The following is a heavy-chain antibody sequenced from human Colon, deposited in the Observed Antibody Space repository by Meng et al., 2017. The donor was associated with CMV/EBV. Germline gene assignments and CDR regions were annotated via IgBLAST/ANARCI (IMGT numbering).Heavy chain of an antibody. Sequence: SCAVSGFSFSSHGMHWVRQAPGKGLEWVAVMSFDGSNKDHADSVKGRFTISRDNSKSTLYLQMNGLRAEDTAMYYCARDLRGALDAFDIWGQGTMVTVSS. CDR2: MSFDGSNK. V-gene: IGHV3-30*19. CDR3: ARDLRGALDAFDI. CDR1: GFSFSSHG. J-gene: IGHJ3*02. D-gene: IGHD1-26*01.